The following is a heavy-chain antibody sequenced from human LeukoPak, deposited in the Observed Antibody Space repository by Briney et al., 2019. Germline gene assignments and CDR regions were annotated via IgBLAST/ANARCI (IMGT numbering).Heavy chain of an antibody. J-gene: IGHJ3*01. CDR2: IKQDGSQK. Sequence: GGSLRLSCAASGFTSSTYYVSWIRQAPGKGLEWVANIKQDGSQKYYMDSVKGRVTISRDNAKNSVDLKMNSLRAEDTAVYYCARENDGFDLWGQGTMVTVSS. CDR1: GFTSSTYY. V-gene: IGHV3-7*04. CDR3: ARENDGFDL.